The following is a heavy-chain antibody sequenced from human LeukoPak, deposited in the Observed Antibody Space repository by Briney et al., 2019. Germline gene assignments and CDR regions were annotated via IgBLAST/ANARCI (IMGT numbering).Heavy chain of an antibody. Sequence: PGGSLRLSCAASGFSFTNYGFHWVRQAPGKALEWVAVIWYDGSNIYYADSVKGRFTISRDNSRNTLYLQMNSLRAEDTAVYYCARDGIGRISVAGYFDYWGQGTLVTVSS. D-gene: IGHD6-19*01. CDR3: ARDGIGRISVAGYFDY. CDR2: IWYDGSNI. J-gene: IGHJ4*02. V-gene: IGHV3-33*01. CDR1: GFSFTNYG.